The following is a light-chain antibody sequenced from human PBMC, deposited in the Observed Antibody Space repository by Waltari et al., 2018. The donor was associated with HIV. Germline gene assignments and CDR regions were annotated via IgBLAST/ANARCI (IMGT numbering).Light chain of an antibody. Sequence: DIQMTQSPSSLSASVGDRVTITCRASQSISTYLNWCQQKPGKAPKLLIYEASSLQSGVPSRFSGSGSGTDFTLTISGLQPGDFAIYYCQQTYTTPYTFGQGTKLEI. CDR3: QQTYTTPYT. CDR2: EAS. J-gene: IGKJ2*01. V-gene: IGKV1-39*01. CDR1: QSISTY.